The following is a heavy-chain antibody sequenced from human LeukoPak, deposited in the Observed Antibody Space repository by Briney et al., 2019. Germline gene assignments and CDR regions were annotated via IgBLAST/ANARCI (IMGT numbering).Heavy chain of an antibody. V-gene: IGHV1-69*04. CDR1: GYPFTSYG. CDR3: ARGPHYDSSGYYSFQH. CDR2: IIPILGIA. J-gene: IGHJ1*01. D-gene: IGHD3-22*01. Sequence: KVSFKAFGYPFTSYGIRWGRPAPGQGRGWRGRIIPILGIANYAQKFQGRVTITADKSTSTAYMELSSLRSEDTAVYYCARGPHYDSSGYYSFQHWGQGTLVTVSS.